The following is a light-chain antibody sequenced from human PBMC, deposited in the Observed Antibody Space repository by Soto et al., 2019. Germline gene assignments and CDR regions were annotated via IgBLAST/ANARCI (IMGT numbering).Light chain of an antibody. V-gene: IGKV3-15*01. CDR2: GAS. J-gene: IGKJ5*01. CDR3: QQNNRWPHIT. CDR1: ENVRTK. Sequence: ETVLTQSPGTLSLSPGEAATLSCRASENVRTKVGWYQQKPGQAPRLLIYGASTRATGIPDRFSGSGSGTQFTLTISRLQSEDSAVYFCQQNNRWPHITFGQGTRLEIK.